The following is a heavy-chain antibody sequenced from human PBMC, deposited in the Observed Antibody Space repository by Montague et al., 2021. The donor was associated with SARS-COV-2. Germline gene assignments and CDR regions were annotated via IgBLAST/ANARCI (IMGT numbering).Heavy chain of an antibody. V-gene: IGHV4-34*01. CDR2: VNQSGTT. D-gene: IGHD2-2*01. Sequence: SETLSLTCAISGGSFSNYYWSWIRQPPGKGLEWIGEVNQSGTTIYNPSVKSGVTISKDTSKNQFYLRLNSVTAADTAVYYCARGRGPLVVPGAGPAGRAFDIWGQGTMVTVSS. CDR3: ARGRGPLVVPGAGPAGRAFDI. J-gene: IGHJ3*02. CDR1: GGSFSNYY.